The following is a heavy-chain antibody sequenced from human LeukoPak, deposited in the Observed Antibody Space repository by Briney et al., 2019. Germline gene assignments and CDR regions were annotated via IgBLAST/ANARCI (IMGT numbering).Heavy chain of an antibody. J-gene: IGHJ4*02. CDR1: GFTFSSYA. CDR3: AKGRAGMNRGICDY. Sequence: GGSLRLSCAASGFTFSSYAMTWVRQAPGKGLEWVSTISGSGGGTYYADSAKGRFTISRDNSKNTLYLQMSSLRVDDTAVYYCAKGRAGMNRGICDYWGQGTLVTVSS. V-gene: IGHV3-23*01. D-gene: IGHD3-10*01. CDR2: ISGSGGGT.